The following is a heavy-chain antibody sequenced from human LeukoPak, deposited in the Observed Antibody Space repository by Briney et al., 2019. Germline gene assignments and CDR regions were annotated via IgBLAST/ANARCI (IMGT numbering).Heavy chain of an antibody. D-gene: IGHD5-18*01. J-gene: IGHJ4*02. Sequence: GGSLRLSCAASGFTFSSYGMHWVRQAPGKGLEWVAVIWYDGSNKYYADSVKGRFTISRNNSKNTLYLQMNSLRAEDTAVCYCAKDRSRDRGYSYGYLDYWGQGTLVTVSS. CDR3: AKDRSRDRGYSYGYLDY. V-gene: IGHV3-33*06. CDR2: IWYDGSNK. CDR1: GFTFSSYG.